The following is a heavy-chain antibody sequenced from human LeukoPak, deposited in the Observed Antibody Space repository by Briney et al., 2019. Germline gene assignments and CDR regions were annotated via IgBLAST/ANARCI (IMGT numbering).Heavy chain of an antibody. J-gene: IGHJ4*02. CDR2: ISGSGGST. Sequence: GGSLRLSCAASGFTVSSNYMSWVRQAPGKGLEWVSAISGSGGSTYYADSVKGRFTISRDNSKNTLYLQMNSLRAEDTAVYYCAKADNIVVVTASNDYWGQGTLVTVSS. D-gene: IGHD2-21*02. CDR3: AKADNIVVVTASNDY. CDR1: GFTVSSNY. V-gene: IGHV3-23*01.